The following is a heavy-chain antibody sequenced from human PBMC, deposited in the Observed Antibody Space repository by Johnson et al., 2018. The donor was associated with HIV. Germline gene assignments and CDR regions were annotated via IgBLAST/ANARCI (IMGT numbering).Heavy chain of an antibody. D-gene: IGHD3-16*01. CDR3: AREGEVGRAFDI. Sequence: QVQLVESGGGLVQPGGSLRLSCAASGFTFSSYGIHWVRQTPGKGLEWVAVIWYDGSNKYYADSVKGRFTISRDNSKNTLYLQMNSLRAEDTAVYYCAREGEVGRAFDIWGQGTMVTVSS. CDR1: GFTFSSYG. V-gene: IGHV3-33*08. J-gene: IGHJ3*02. CDR2: IWYDGSNK.